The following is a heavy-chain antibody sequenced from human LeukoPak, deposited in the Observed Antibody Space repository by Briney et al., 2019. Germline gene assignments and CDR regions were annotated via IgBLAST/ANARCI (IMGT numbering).Heavy chain of an antibody. CDR3: ARAFTGICRSGTCYSDN. CDR1: GFTFSSYG. J-gene: IGHJ4*02. CDR2: ISYDGSNK. V-gene: IGHV3-30*03. D-gene: IGHD2-2*01. Sequence: GGSLRLSCAASGFTFSSYGMHWVRQAPGKGLEWVAVISYDGSNKYYADSVRGRFTISRDNSKNTLYLQMNSLRAEDTAVYYCARAFTGICRSGTCYSDNWGQGTLVTVSS.